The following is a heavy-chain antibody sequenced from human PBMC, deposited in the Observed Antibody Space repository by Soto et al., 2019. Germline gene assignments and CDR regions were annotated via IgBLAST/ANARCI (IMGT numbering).Heavy chain of an antibody. J-gene: IGHJ6*02. D-gene: IGHD3-3*01. CDR2: IYTSGST. CDR3: ARDITIYNYYYGMDV. Sequence: KSSETLSLTXTVSGGSISSYYWSWIRQPAGKGLEWIGRIYTSGSTNYNPSLKSRVTMSVDTSKNQFSLKLSSVTAADTAVYHCARDITIYNYYYGMDVWGQGTTVTVSS. CDR1: GGSISSYY. V-gene: IGHV4-4*07.